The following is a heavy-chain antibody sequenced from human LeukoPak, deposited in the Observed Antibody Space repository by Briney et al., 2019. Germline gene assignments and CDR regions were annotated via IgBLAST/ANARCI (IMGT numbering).Heavy chain of an antibody. CDR2: IYYSGST. D-gene: IGHD3-3*01. CDR3: ARDRTYYDFWSGYSSPHYYYYGMDV. V-gene: IGHV4-59*11. J-gene: IGHJ6*02. CDR1: GGSISGHF. Sequence: SETLSLTCSVSGGSISGHFWNWIRQPPGKGLEWIGYIYYSGSTNYNPSLKSRVTISVDTSKNQFSLKLSSVTAADTAVYYCARDRTYYDFWSGYSSPHYYYYGMDVWGQGTTVTVSS.